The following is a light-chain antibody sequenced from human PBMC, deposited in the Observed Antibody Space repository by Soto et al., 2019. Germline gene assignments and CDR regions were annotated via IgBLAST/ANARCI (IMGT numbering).Light chain of an antibody. J-gene: IGLJ1*01. CDR1: RSDVGGYDY. CDR3: CSYAGSYSYV. Sequence: QSVLTQPRSVSGSPGQSVSISCTGARSDVGGYDYVSWYQQHPDKAPKVIIYDVIKRPSGVPDRFSGSKSDNTASLTISGLQSDDEADYYCCSYAGSYSYVFGPGTKVTVL. CDR2: DVI. V-gene: IGLV2-11*01.